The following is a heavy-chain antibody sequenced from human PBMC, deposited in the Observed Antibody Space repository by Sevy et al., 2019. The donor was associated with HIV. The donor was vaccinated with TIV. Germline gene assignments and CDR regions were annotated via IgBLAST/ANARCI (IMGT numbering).Heavy chain of an antibody. CDR3: ARVYGSGRGPFDY. CDR1: GFTFSSYT. V-gene: IGHV3-30-3*01. J-gene: IGHJ4*02. D-gene: IGHD3-10*01. Sequence: GGSLRLSCAASGFTFSSYTMHWVRQAPGEGLQWVAVISYDGNNKYYADSVKGRFTISRDNSKNTLYLQMNSLRAEDTAVYYCARVYGSGRGPFDYWGQGTLVTVSS. CDR2: ISYDGNNK.